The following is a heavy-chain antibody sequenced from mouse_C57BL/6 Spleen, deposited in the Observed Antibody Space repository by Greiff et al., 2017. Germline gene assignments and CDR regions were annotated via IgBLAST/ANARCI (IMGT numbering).Heavy chain of an antibody. CDR1: GYTFTSYW. CDR2: IDPSDSYT. Sequence: QVQLQQPGAELVMPGASVKLSCKASGYTFTSYWMHWVKQRPGQGLEWIGEIDPSDSYTNYNQKFKGKSTLTVDKSSSTAYMQLSSLTSEDSAVYYCARRGFITTVVAGYFDVWGTGTTVTVSA. D-gene: IGHD1-1*01. J-gene: IGHJ1*03. V-gene: IGHV1-69*01. CDR3: ARRGFITTVVAGYFDV.